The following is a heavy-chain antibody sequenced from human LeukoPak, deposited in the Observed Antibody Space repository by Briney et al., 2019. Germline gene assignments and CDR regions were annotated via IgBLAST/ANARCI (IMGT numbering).Heavy chain of an antibody. CDR3: VKDLVAASENLRGWYPMDY. D-gene: IGHD6-19*01. CDR1: GFTFAEYS. J-gene: IGHJ4*02. Sequence: GGSLRLSCAASGFTFAEYSMHWVRQAPGKGLEWVSLIMWDGARIHYGDSVKGRFTISRDNSKNSLYLQMNSLRKEDTALYYSVKDLVAASENLRGWYPMDYWGQGTLVTASP. CDR2: IMWDGARI. V-gene: IGHV3-43*01.